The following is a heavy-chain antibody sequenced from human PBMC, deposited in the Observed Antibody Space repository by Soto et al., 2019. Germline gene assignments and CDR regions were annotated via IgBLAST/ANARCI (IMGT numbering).Heavy chain of an antibody. CDR2: ISGSGGST. J-gene: IGHJ4*02. Sequence: GGSLRLSCAASGFTFSSYAMSWVRQAPGKGLEWVSAISGSGGSTYYADSVKGRFTISRDNSKNTLYLQMNSLRAEDTALYYCAKDGPPYSSGWYYFDYWGQGTLVTVSS. CDR1: GFTFSSYA. CDR3: AKDGPPYSSGWYYFDY. D-gene: IGHD6-19*01. V-gene: IGHV3-23*01.